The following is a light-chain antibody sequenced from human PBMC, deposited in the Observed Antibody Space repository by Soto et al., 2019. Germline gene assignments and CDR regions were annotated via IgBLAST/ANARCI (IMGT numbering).Light chain of an antibody. V-gene: IGKV3-11*01. Sequence: EIVLTQSPATLSLSPGERATLSCRASQSVSSYLAWYQQKPGQAPRLLIYYASNRANGIPDRFSGSGSGTDFTLTISSLEPEDFAVYYCQQRSNWPPLTFGGGTKVEIK. CDR3: QQRSNWPPLT. J-gene: IGKJ4*01. CDR1: QSVSSY. CDR2: YAS.